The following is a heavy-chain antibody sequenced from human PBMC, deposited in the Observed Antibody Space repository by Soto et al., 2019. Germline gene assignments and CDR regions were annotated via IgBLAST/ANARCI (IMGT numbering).Heavy chain of an antibody. CDR2: INSDGTST. CDR3: ARAVRSGSYPYYCYGMDV. Sequence: EVQVVESGGGLVQPGGSLRLSCAASGFTFSNYWIHWVRQAPGKGLVWVSRINSDGTSTSYADSVKGRFTISRDNAKNTXSLQRNRLRVEDTAVYYCARAVRSGSYPYYCYGMDVWGQGTTVTVSS. D-gene: IGHD3-10*01. V-gene: IGHV3-74*01. J-gene: IGHJ6*02. CDR1: GFTFSNYW.